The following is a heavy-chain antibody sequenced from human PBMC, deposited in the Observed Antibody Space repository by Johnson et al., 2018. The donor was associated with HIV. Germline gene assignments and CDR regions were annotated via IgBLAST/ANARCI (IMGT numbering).Heavy chain of an antibody. CDR1: GFIFSNYG. CDR3: ARETGDDSFDI. J-gene: IGHJ3*02. CDR2: ISYDGSNK. D-gene: IGHD1-1*01. Sequence: QVQLVESGGGVVQPGRSLRLSCVASGFIFSNYGMQWVRQAPGKGLEWVAVISYDGSNKYYADSVKGRFTISRDNSKNTLYLQMNSLRAEDTAVYYCARETGDDSFDIWGQGTMVTVSS. V-gene: IGHV3-30*03.